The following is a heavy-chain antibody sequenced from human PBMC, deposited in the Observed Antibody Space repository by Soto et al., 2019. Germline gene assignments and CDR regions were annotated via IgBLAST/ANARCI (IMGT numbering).Heavy chain of an antibody. Sequence: GGSLRLSCAASGFTFSSYSMNWVRQAPGKGLEWVSSISSSSSYIYYADSVKGRFTISRDNAKNSLYLQMNSLRAEDTAVYYCARDRWDYGDYVHAFDIWGQGTMVTVSS. V-gene: IGHV3-21*01. D-gene: IGHD4-17*01. CDR1: GFTFSSYS. CDR2: ISSSSSYI. CDR3: ARDRWDYGDYVHAFDI. J-gene: IGHJ3*02.